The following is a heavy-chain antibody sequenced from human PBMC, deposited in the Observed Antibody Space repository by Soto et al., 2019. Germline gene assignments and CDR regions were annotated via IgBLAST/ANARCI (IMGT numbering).Heavy chain of an antibody. CDR1: GYTFVDYA. CDR3: TREAVVAENWFDP. Sequence: ASVKVSCKASGYTFVDYALHWVRQAPGQGLEWMGWMNPKTGNIKSSHKFEDRVSITRDTATSTAYMELSGLRSEDTAVYFCTREAVVAENWFDPWGQGALVTVSS. CDR2: MNPKTGNI. J-gene: IGHJ5*02. V-gene: IGHV1-3*01. D-gene: IGHD3-22*01.